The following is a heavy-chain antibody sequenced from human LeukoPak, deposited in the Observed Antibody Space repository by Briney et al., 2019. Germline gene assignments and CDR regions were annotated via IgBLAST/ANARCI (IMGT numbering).Heavy chain of an antibody. J-gene: IGHJ3*02. D-gene: IGHD5-18*01. Sequence: GSSVKVSYKPSGYTFTGYYMHGVRQAPGQGLEGMGWTNLNRCGTNYAQKFQGTVTITSDTSISTAYIELRRLRSDDTAVYYCARDAETAMVTFGCGAFDIWGQGTMVTVSS. CDR2: TNLNRCGT. V-gene: IGHV1-2*02. CDR3: ARDAETAMVTFGCGAFDI. CDR1: GYTFTGYY.